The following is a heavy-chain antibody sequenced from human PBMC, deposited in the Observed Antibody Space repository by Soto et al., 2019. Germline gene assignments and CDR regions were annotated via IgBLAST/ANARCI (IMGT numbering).Heavy chain of an antibody. Sequence: SETLSLTCAVYGGSFSGYYWSWIRQPPGKGLEWIGEINHSGSTNYNPSLKSRVTISVGTSKNQFSLKLSSVTAADTAVYYCARGGYDLWSGYYREGVYYFDYWGQGTLVTVSS. CDR1: GGSFSGYY. D-gene: IGHD3-3*01. CDR3: ARGGYDLWSGYYREGVYYFDY. CDR2: INHSGST. J-gene: IGHJ4*02. V-gene: IGHV4-34*01.